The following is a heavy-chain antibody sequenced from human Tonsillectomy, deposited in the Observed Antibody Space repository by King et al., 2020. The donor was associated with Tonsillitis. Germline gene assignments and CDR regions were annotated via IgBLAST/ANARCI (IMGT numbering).Heavy chain of an antibody. CDR2: INFEGSLT. CDR3: VKEEGNYYYYYMDV. Sequence: VQLVESGGGLVQPGGSLRLSCAASGFTFSTSWMHWVRQAPGEGREWVSRINFEGSLTTYADAVKGRIFISRDNAKNTLYLDINDLRAEDTAVYYCVKEEGNYYYYYMDVWGSGTTVTVSS. CDR1: GFTFSTSW. V-gene: IGHV3-74*03. J-gene: IGHJ6*03.